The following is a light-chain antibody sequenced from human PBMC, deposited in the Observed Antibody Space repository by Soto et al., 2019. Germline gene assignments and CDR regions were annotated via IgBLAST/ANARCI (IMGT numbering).Light chain of an antibody. CDR2: GAS. CDR3: RQYKNWSPIT. CDR1: QSVSNH. V-gene: IGKV3-15*01. J-gene: IGKJ5*01. Sequence: EIVMTQSPPTLSVSPGERAPLSCRASQSVSNHLSWYQQKPGQAPRLLIYGASHGATGIPPRSSGSGSGREFALPTISLQSEDFAPYYCRQYKNWSPITFGQGTRLEIK.